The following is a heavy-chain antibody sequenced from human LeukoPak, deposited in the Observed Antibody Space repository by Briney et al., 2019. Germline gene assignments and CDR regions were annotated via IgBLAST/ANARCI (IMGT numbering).Heavy chain of an antibody. J-gene: IGHJ6*02. CDR2: IYSGGST. Sequence: GGSLRLSCAASGFTFSTYWMHWVRQAPGKGLEWVSVIYSGGSTYYADSVKGRFTISRDNSKNTLYLQMDSLRAEDTAVYYCARDPEHYGMDVWGQGTTVTVSS. CDR3: ARDPEHYGMDV. CDR1: GFTFSTYW. V-gene: IGHV3-66*01.